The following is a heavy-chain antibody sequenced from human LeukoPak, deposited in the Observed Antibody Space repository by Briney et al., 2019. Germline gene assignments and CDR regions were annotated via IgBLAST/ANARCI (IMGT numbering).Heavy chain of an antibody. J-gene: IGHJ4*02. CDR2: IKQDGSEK. CDR1: GFDFSNYW. V-gene: IGHV3-7*03. D-gene: IGHD1-26*01. Sequence: GGSLRLSCAASGFDFSNYWMYWVRQAPGKGLEWVANIKQDGSEKYYVDSVRGRFTISRDNAKNSLSLQMNSLRAEDTAVYYCVRQPDSARYGFDFWGQGTLVTVS. CDR3: VRQPDSARYGFDF.